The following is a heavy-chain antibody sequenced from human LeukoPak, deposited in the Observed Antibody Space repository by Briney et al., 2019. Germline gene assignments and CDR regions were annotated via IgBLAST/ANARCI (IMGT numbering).Heavy chain of an antibody. CDR1: GVSISSYY. J-gene: IGHJ5*02. Sequence: SETLSLTCTVSGVSISSYYWSWIRQPAGKGLEWIGRIYTSGSTNYNPSLKSRVTISVDTSKNQFSLKLSSVTAADTAVYYCARDLSKAYYDSGWFDPWGQGTLVTVSS. V-gene: IGHV4-4*07. CDR2: IYTSGST. CDR3: ARDLSKAYYDSGWFDP. D-gene: IGHD3-22*01.